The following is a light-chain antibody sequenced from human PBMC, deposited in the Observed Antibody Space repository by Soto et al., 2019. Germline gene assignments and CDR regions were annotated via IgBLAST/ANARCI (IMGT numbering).Light chain of an antibody. V-gene: IGLV2-23*02. Sequence: QSVLTQPASVSGSPGQSITISCTGSSSDVGNYNLVSWYQHHPGTAPKLMVYEVTKRPSGVSSRFSGSKSGNTASLTISGLLAEDEADYYCCPAANSRSAVVFGGGTKLTVL. CDR2: EVT. J-gene: IGLJ2*01. CDR1: SSDVGNYNL. CDR3: CPAANSRSAVV.